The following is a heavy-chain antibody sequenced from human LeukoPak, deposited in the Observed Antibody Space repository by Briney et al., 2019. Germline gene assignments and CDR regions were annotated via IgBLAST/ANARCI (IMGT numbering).Heavy chain of an antibody. Sequence: ASVKVSCKASGYTFTSYDLNWVRQATGQGLEWMGWMSPNSGDTVYAQKFQGRVTMTRNTSISTAYMELSSLRSEDTAVYYCAISYGSGSYYPLFDYWGQGTLVTVSS. V-gene: IGHV1-8*01. J-gene: IGHJ4*02. CDR2: MSPNSGDT. D-gene: IGHD3-10*01. CDR1: GYTFTSYD. CDR3: AISYGSGSYYPLFDY.